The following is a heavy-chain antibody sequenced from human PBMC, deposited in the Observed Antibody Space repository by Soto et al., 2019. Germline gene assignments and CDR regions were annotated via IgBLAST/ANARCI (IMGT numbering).Heavy chain of an antibody. J-gene: IGHJ6*02. CDR3: ARHLLEDQYCSGGSCYSYGMDV. CDR2: IYPGDSDT. Sequence: GESLKISCKGSGYSFTSYWIGWVRQMPGKGLECMGIIYPGDSDTRYSPSFQGQVTISADKSISTAYLQWSSLKASDTAMYYCARHLLEDQYCSGGSCYSYGMDVWGQGTTVTVSS. D-gene: IGHD2-15*01. CDR1: GYSFTSYW. V-gene: IGHV5-51*01.